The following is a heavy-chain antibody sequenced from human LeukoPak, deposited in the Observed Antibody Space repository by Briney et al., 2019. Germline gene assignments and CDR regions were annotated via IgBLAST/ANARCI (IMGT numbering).Heavy chain of an antibody. CDR1: AYTFTRYY. V-gene: IGHV1-46*01. CDR2: INPSGGST. Sequence: ASVKVSCKASAYTFTRYYMHWVRQAPGQGLGWMGIINPSGGSTSYAHKFQGRVTMTRDTSTSTVYMELSSLRSEDTAVYYCARLLEAGNFDYWGQGALVTVSS. CDR3: ARLLEAGNFDY. D-gene: IGHD6-13*01. J-gene: IGHJ4*02.